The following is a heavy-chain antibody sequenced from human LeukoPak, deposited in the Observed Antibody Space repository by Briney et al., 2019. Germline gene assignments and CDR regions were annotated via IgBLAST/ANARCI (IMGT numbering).Heavy chain of an antibody. CDR2: LYSDGST. Sequence: GGSLRLSCAASGISVSSTYMSWVRQAPGKGLEWVLVLYSDGSTYYADSVKGRFTISRDNSKNTVYLQMNSLRAEDTAVYYCARDIGSSAGFDYWGQGTLVTVSS. CDR1: GISVSSTY. CDR3: ARDIGSSAGFDY. V-gene: IGHV3-66*01. J-gene: IGHJ4*02. D-gene: IGHD6-13*01.